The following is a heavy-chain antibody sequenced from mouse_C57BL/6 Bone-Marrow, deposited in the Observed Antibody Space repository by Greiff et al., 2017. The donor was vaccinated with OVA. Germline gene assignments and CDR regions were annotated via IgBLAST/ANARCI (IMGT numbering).Heavy chain of an antibody. J-gene: IGHJ4*01. D-gene: IGHD1-1*01. V-gene: IGHV1-82*01. CDR1: GYAFSSSW. Sequence: QVHVKQSGPELVKPGASVKISCKASGYAFSSSWMNWVKQRPGKGLEWIGRIYPGDGDTNYNGKFKGKATLTADKSSSTAYMQLSSLTSEDSAVYFCAYYGSSLYAMDYWGQGTSVTVSS. CDR3: AYYGSSLYAMDY. CDR2: IYPGDGDT.